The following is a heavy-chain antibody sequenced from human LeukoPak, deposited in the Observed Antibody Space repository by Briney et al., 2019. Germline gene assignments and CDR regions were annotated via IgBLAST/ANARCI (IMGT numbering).Heavy chain of an antibody. CDR2: ISSSSNYI. CDR3: ARDRTTGTTTLEAFDI. Sequence: GGSLRLSCAASGFTFSSYNMNWVRQAPGKGLEWVSSISSSSNYIYYADSVKGRFTISRDNSKNSLYLQMNSLRAEDTAVYYCARDRTTGTTTLEAFDIWGQGTMVTVSS. J-gene: IGHJ3*02. V-gene: IGHV3-21*01. D-gene: IGHD1-1*01. CDR1: GFTFSSYN.